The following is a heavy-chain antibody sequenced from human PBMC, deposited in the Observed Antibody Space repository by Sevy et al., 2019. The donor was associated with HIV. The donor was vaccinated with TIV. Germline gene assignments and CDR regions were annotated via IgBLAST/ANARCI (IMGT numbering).Heavy chain of an antibody. V-gene: IGHV3-23*01. J-gene: IGHJ4*02. D-gene: IGHD5-18*01. CDR3: ASGDTTMITDLDY. Sequence: GGSLRLSCGASGFTFSNYAMSWVRQAPGKGPEWVSGINNGGSTYYADSVKGRFTISRDNSKKMVVLQMNSLRAEDTAVYYCASGDTTMITDLDYWGQRALVTVSS. CDR2: INNGGST. CDR1: GFTFSNYA.